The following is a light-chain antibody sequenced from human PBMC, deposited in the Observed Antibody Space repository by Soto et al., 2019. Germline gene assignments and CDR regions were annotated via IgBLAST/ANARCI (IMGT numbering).Light chain of an antibody. J-gene: IGKJ1*01. CDR3: QQYNNWPRT. Sequence: EIVMTQSPGTLYVSPGERATLSCRASQSVSSNLAWYQQKPGQAHRLLIYGASTRATGIPARFSGSRSVTEFTLTISSLPSEDFAVYYCQQYNNWPRTFGQGTKVEIK. CDR1: QSVSSN. V-gene: IGKV3-15*01. CDR2: GAS.